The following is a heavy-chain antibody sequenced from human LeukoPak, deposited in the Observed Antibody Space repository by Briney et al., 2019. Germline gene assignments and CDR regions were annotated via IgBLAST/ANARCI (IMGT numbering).Heavy chain of an antibody. CDR1: GGSISSYY. CDR3: ARARGENDFWSGSPMDV. V-gene: IGHV4-59*01. D-gene: IGHD3-3*01. Sequence: PSETLSLTCTVSGGSISSYYWSWIRQPPGKGLEWIGYIYYSGSTNYNPSLKSRVTISVDTSKNQFSLKLSSVTAADTAVYYCARARGENDFWSGSPMDVWGKGTTVTVSS. J-gene: IGHJ6*03. CDR2: IYYSGST.